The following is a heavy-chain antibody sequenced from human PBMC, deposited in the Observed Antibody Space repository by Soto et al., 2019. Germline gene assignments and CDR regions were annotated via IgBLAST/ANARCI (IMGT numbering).Heavy chain of an antibody. CDR3: AKGGYNYGFLFDC. CDR1: GFTFSTYA. V-gene: IGHV3-23*05. J-gene: IGHJ4*02. Sequence: PGGSLRLSCAASGFTFSTYAMSWVRQAPGKGLEWVSTIDNSGGITHYADSVKGRFTISRDNSKNTLYLQMNSLRAEDTAVYYCAKGGYNYGFLFDCWGQGTLVTVSS. CDR2: IDNSGGIT. D-gene: IGHD5-18*01.